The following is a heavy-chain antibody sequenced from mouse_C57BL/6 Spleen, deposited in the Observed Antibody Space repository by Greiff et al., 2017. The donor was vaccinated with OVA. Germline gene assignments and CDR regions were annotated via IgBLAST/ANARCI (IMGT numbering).Heavy chain of an antibody. CDR2: FHPYNDDT. CDR3: ARRTDSSGYGAWFAY. Sequence: VKLMESGAELVKPGASVKMSCKASGYTFTTYPIEWMKQNHGKSLEWIGNFHPYNDDTKYNEKFKGKATLTVEKSSSTVYLELSRLTSDDSAVYYCARRTDSSGYGAWFAYWGQGTLVTVSA. J-gene: IGHJ3*01. CDR1: GYTFTTYP. D-gene: IGHD3-2*02. V-gene: IGHV1-47*01.